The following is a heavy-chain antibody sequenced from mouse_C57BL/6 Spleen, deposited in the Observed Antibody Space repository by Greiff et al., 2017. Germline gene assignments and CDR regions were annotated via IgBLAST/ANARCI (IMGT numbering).Heavy chain of an antibody. CDR3: ARGAYCYGSSFYAIDY. V-gene: IGHV1-85*01. J-gene: IGHJ4*01. CDR2: IYPRDGST. Sequence: VQLQQSGPELVKPGASVKLSCKASGYTFTSYDINWVKQRPGQGLEWIGWIYPRDGSTKYNEKFKGKATLTVDTSSSTAYMELHSLTSGDSAVYFCARGAYCYGSSFYAIDYWGQGTSVTVSA. D-gene: IGHD1-1*01. CDR1: GYTFTSYD.